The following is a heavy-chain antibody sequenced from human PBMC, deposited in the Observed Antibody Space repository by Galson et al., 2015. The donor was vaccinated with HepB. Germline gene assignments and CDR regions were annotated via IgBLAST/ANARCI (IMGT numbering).Heavy chain of an antibody. CDR3: ARDAGDGTDFFDW. CDR2: ITRAGDNA. Sequence: SLRLSCAASEFNFAQYAMTWVRQAPGKGLEWVTGITRAGDNAYYADSVMGRFTISKDNSRNTPYLEMTSLRVEDTALYFCARDAGDGTDFFDWWGQGVLVTVSS. D-gene: IGHD5-24*01. J-gene: IGHJ4*02. V-gene: IGHV3-23*01. CDR1: EFNFAQYA.